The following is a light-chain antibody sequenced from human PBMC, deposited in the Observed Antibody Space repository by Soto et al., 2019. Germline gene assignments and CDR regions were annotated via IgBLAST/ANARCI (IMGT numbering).Light chain of an antibody. J-gene: IGLJ3*02. CDR1: SSNIGAGYD. CDR3: QSYDSRLTGSV. CDR2: SNR. V-gene: IGLV1-40*01. Sequence: QPVLTQPPSVSGAPGQRVTLTCTGSSSNIGAGYDVHWYQQLPGTAPKLLIYSNRNRPSGVPDRFSGSKSGTSASLAITGLQAEDEADYYCQSYDSRLTGSVFGGGTKLTVL.